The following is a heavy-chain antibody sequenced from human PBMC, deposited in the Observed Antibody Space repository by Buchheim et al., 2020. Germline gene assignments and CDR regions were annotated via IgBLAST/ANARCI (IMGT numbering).Heavy chain of an antibody. CDR1: GYTFTSYY. V-gene: IGHV1-46*01. J-gene: IGHJ6*02. CDR2: INPSGGST. Sequence: QVQLVQSGAEVKKPGASVKVSCKASGYTFTSYYMHWVRQAPGQGLEWMGIINPSGGSTSYAQKFQGRVTMTRATSTSTVYMELSSLRSEDTAVYYCARNSVTIFGEVIIPVSVYYGMDVWGQGTT. D-gene: IGHD3-3*01. CDR3: ARNSVTIFGEVIIPVSVYYGMDV.